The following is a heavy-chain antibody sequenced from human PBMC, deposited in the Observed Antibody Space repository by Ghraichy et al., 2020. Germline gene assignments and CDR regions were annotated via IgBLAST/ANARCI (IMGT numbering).Heavy chain of an antibody. J-gene: IGHJ4*02. CDR3: ARLLAGAAAIGPFDY. V-gene: IGHV4-39*01. Sequence: SETLSLTCTVSGGSISSSSYYWGWIRQPPGKGLEWIGSIYYSGSTYYNPSLKSRVTISVDTSKNQFSLKLSSVTAADTAVYYCARLLAGAAAIGPFDYWGQGTLVTVSS. D-gene: IGHD2-2*02. CDR2: IYYSGST. CDR1: GGSISSSSYY.